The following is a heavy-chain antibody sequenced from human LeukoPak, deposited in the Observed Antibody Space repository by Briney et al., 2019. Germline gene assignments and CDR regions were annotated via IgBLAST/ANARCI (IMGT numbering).Heavy chain of an antibody. J-gene: IGHJ3*02. CDR1: GGSISSYY. V-gene: IGHV4-59*01. Sequence: PSETLSLTCTVSGGSISSYYWSWIRQPPGKGLEWIGYIYYSGSTNYNPSLKSRVTISVDTSKNQFYLKLSSVTAADTAVYYCARLAVVIGAFDIWGQGTMVTVSS. CDR2: IYYSGST. D-gene: IGHD3-22*01. CDR3: ARLAVVIGAFDI.